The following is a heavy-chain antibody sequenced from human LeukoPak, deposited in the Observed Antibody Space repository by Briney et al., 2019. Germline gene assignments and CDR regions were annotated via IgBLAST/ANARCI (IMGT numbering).Heavy chain of an antibody. CDR3: ARERKWEPPSN. CDR1: GYTFTGYY. V-gene: IGHV1-2*02. CDR2: INPNSGGT. J-gene: IGHJ4*02. Sequence: ASVKVSCKSSGYTFTGYYMHWVRQAPGQGLEWMGWINPNSGGTNYAQKFQGRVTMPRDTPISTAYMELSRLRSHDTAVYYCARERKWEPPSNWGQGTLVTVSS. D-gene: IGHD1-26*01.